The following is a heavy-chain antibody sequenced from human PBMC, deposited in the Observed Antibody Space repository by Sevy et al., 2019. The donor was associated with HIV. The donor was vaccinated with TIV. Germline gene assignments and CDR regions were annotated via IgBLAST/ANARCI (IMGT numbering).Heavy chain of an antibody. CDR3: TKDMGDPAGPSRITIFGVVNGMDV. V-gene: IGHV3-9*01. J-gene: IGHJ6*02. Sequence: GGSLRLSCAASGFNFDNYAMHWVRQVPGKGLEWVSGISWNSGSIGYADSVKGRFTISRDNAKNSLYLQMNSLRAEDTALYYCTKDMGDPAGPSRITIFGVVNGMDVWGQGTTVTVSS. CDR2: ISWNSGSI. CDR1: GFNFDNYA. D-gene: IGHD3-3*01.